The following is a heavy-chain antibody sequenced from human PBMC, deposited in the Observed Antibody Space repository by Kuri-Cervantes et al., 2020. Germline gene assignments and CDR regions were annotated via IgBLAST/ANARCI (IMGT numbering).Heavy chain of an antibody. V-gene: IGHV3-30-3*01. CDR2: ISYDGSNK. CDR3: AGAVAGTC. J-gene: IGHJ4*02. Sequence: LSLTCAASGFTFSSYAMHWVRQAPGKGLEWVAVISYDGSNKYYADSVKGRFTISRDNSKNTLYLQMNSLRAEDTAVYYCAGAVAGTCWGQGTLVTVSS. CDR1: GFTFSSYA. D-gene: IGHD6-19*01.